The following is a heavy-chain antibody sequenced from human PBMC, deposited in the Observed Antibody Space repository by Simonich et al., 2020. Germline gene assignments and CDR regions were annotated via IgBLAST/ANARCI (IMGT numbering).Heavy chain of an antibody. CDR3: ARWAYSSSYFDY. CDR1: GCSISSSSYY. D-gene: IGHD6-6*01. Sequence: QLQLQESGPGLVKPSETLSLTCTVSGCSISSSSYYWGWIRQPPGKGLEWIGSIYYSGSTYYNPSLKSRVTISVDTSKNQFSLKLSSVTAADTAVYYCARWAYSSSYFDYWGQGTLVTVSS. J-gene: IGHJ4*02. CDR2: IYYSGST. V-gene: IGHV4-39*01.